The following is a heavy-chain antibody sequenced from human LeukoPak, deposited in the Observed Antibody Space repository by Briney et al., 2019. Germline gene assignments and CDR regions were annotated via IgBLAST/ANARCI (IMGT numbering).Heavy chain of an antibody. CDR3: ARGPYYDSSGYSDY. D-gene: IGHD3-22*01. CDR1: GFTFSSYA. Sequence: GGSLRLSCAASGFTFSSYAMHWVRQAPGKGLEYVSAISSNGGSTYYANSVKGRFTISRDNSKNTLYLQMGSLRAEDMAVYYCARGPYYDSSGYSDYWGQGTLVTVSS. CDR2: ISSNGGST. J-gene: IGHJ4*02. V-gene: IGHV3-64*01.